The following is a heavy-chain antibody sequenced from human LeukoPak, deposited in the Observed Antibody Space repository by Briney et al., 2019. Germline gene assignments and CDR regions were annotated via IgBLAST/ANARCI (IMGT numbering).Heavy chain of an antibody. Sequence: ASVKVSCKASGYTFTGYYMHWVRQAPGQGLEWMGWINPNSGGTNYAQRFQGRVTMTRDTSISTAYMELSRLRSDDTAVYYCARDRIAAAGSDPWGQGTLVTVSS. D-gene: IGHD6-13*01. CDR1: GYTFTGYY. J-gene: IGHJ5*02. CDR2: INPNSGGT. V-gene: IGHV1-2*02. CDR3: ARDRIAAAGSDP.